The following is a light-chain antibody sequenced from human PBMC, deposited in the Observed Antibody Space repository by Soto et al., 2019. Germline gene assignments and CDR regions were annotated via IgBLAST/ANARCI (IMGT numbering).Light chain of an antibody. J-gene: IGKJ1*01. CDR3: QQYNNWPQT. CDR2: KAS. CDR1: QSIRSW. Sequence: DIQMTQSPSTLSASVGGRVTITCRASQSIRSWLAWYQQKPGKAPRLLIYKASSLESGVPSRFSGSGSGTEFTLTISSLQSEDFAVYYRQQYNNWPQTFGQGTKVDIK. V-gene: IGKV1-5*03.